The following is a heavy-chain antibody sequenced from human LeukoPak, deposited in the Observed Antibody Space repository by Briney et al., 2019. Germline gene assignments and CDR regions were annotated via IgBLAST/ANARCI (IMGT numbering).Heavy chain of an antibody. D-gene: IGHD3-22*01. CDR3: ARGRSKVYYYDSSGYDSVDY. J-gene: IGHJ4*02. CDR1: GYTFTGYY. CDR2: INPNSGGT. Sequence: ASVKVSCKASGYTFTGYYMHWVRQAPGQGLEWMGWINPNSGGTNYAQKFQGRVTMTRDTSISTAYMELSRLRSDDTAVYYCARGRSKVYYYDSSGYDSVDYWGQGTLVTVSS. V-gene: IGHV1-2*02.